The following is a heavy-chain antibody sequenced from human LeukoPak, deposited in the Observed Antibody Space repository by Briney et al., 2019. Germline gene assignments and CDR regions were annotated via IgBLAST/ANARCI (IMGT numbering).Heavy chain of an antibody. CDR1: GGSFSGDY. Sequence: PSETLSLTCAVYGGSFSGDYWNWIRQPPGKGLEWIGEINHSGSTNSNPSLKSQVTISVDRSKNQFSLKLSSVTAADTAVYYCARRPRYSSGWYYFDSWGQGTLVTVSS. V-gene: IGHV4-34*01. CDR2: INHSGST. CDR3: ARRPRYSSGWYYFDS. J-gene: IGHJ4*02. D-gene: IGHD6-19*01.